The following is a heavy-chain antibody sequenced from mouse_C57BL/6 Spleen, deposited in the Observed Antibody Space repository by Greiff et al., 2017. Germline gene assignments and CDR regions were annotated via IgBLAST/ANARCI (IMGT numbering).Heavy chain of an antibody. CDR1: GFTFTDYY. CDR2: IRNKANGYTT. CDR3: ARGDYDGNAMDY. Sequence: DVHLVESGGGLVQPGGSLSLSCAASGFTFTDYYMSWVRQPPGKALEWLGFIRNKANGYTTEYSASVKGRFTISRDNSQSILYLQMNALRAEDSATYYCARGDYDGNAMDYWGQGTSVTVSS. D-gene: IGHD1-1*01. V-gene: IGHV7-3*01. J-gene: IGHJ4*01.